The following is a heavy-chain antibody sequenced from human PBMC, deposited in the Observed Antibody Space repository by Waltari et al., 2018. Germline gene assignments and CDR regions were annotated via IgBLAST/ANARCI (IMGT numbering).Heavy chain of an antibody. V-gene: IGHV4-39*01. CDR3: ARAECSTSSCFFVSGFDP. CDR1: NFSINSGAYY. Sequence: QVHLQESGPELVEPSDTLYLTCTVSNFSINSGAYYWGWIRQPAGKGPEWIGNVYYSGSAEHNPSLGGRVAISVDTSRNKFFLSLTSVTAADAAVYYCARAECSTSSCFFVSGFDPWGQGIHVTVSS. D-gene: IGHD2-15*01. CDR2: VYYSGSA. J-gene: IGHJ5*02.